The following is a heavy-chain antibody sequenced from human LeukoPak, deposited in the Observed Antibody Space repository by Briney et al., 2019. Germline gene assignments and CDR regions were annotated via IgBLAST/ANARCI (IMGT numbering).Heavy chain of an antibody. Sequence: QVQLQESGPGLVKPSETLSVTCTVSVGSISSDCSSSIRQPPGKGLEWIGYIYYSGSTNYNPSLKSRVTISVDTSKNQFSLKLSSVTAADTAVYYCARLGIAAAAYFDYWGQGNLVTVSS. CDR3: ARLGIAAAAYFDY. J-gene: IGHJ4*02. CDR2: IYYSGST. V-gene: IGHV4-59*08. D-gene: IGHD6-13*01. CDR1: VGSISSDC.